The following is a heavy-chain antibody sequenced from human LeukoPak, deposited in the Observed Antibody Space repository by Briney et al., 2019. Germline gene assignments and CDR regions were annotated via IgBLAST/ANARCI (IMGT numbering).Heavy chain of an antibody. D-gene: IGHD3-16*01. CDR1: GDSITTSPYY. V-gene: IGHV4-39*07. Sequence: ETLSLTCTVSGDSITTSPYYWAWIRQPPGKGLEWIGTIYYSGATYYDPSLKSRVTISVDTSKNQFSLRLSSATAADSAVYYCARAGDGGPDYYYYMDVWGTGTTVSVSS. CDR2: IYYSGAT. J-gene: IGHJ6*03. CDR3: ARAGDGGPDYYYYMDV.